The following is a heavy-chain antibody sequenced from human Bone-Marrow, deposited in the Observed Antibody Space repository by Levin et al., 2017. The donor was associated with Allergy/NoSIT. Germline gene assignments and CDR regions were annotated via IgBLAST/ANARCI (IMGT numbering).Heavy chain of an antibody. J-gene: IGHJ6*02. CDR2: ISLDGTAQ. CDR1: GFRISSFP. D-gene: IGHD2-2*01. CDR3: ARDKVGQLYGMDV. Sequence: LSGGSLRLSCAASGFRISSFPLHWVRQAPGKGLEWVSLISLDGTAQYYADAVKGRFTISRDNSKDTLYLEMNSLTPEDTAMYFCARDKVGQLYGMDVWGQGTTVTVSS. V-gene: IGHV3-30-3*01.